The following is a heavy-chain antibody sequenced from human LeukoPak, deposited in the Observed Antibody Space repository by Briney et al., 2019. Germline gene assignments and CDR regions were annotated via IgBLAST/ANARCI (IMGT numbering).Heavy chain of an antibody. CDR1: GYTFTSYY. V-gene: IGHV1-24*01. CDR3: ATSGSYTFFTIDY. Sequence: GASVKVSCKASGYTFTSYYMHWVRQAPGKGLEWMGGFDPEDGETIYAQKFQGRVTMTEDTSTDTAYMELSSLRSEDTAVYYCATSGSYTFFTIDYWGQGTLVTVSS. D-gene: IGHD1-26*01. CDR2: FDPEDGET. J-gene: IGHJ4*02.